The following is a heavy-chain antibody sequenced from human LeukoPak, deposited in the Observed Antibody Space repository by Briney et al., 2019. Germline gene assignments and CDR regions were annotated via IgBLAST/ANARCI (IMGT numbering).Heavy chain of an antibody. J-gene: IGHJ1*01. CDR3: ARRAPLLRGSNFQH. Sequence: KPSETLSLTCTVSSGSISTSNYYWSWIRQPPGKGLEWIGEINHSGSTNFNPSLKSRVTISVDTSRNQVSLKLSSVTVADTAVYYCARRAPLLRGSNFQHWGQGTLVTVSS. CDR2: INHSGST. D-gene: IGHD3-10*01. V-gene: IGHV4-39*01. CDR1: SGSISTSNYY.